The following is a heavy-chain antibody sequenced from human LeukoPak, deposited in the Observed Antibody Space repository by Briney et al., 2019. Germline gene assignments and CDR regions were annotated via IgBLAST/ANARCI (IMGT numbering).Heavy chain of an antibody. Sequence: ASVKVSCKASGCTFSGYYMHWVRQAPGQGLEWMGWINPNSGGTKYAQRFQDRVSMTRDTSITTAHMELSRLRSDDTAVYYCARGSGYYTGWSDPWGQGTLVTVSS. CDR1: GCTFSGYY. CDR2: INPNSGGT. V-gene: IGHV1-2*02. D-gene: IGHD3-3*01. J-gene: IGHJ5*02. CDR3: ARGSGYYTGWSDP.